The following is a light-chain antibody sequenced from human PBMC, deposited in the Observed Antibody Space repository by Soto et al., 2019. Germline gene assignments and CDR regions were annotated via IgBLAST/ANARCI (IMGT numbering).Light chain of an antibody. CDR2: GAS. Sequence: IVVTQSPATLSVSPGERDTLSCRASQIVSSTLAWYQQKPCQAPRLLIYGASTRATGIPARFSGSGSGTEFTLAISSLQSEEFAVYYCQQYNNWPLLSFGGGTKVDIK. V-gene: IGKV3-15*01. CDR3: QQYNNWPLLS. J-gene: IGKJ4*01. CDR1: QIVSST.